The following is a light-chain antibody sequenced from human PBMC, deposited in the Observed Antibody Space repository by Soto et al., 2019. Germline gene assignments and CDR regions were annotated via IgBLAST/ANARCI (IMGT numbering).Light chain of an antibody. V-gene: IGLV1-44*01. CDR3: AVGDDGLNYV. Sequence: QSVLTQPHSASGTPGQRVTISWSGSSYNIGSNTVNWYQQRPGTAPKLLIYSNNQRPSGVPDRFSGCKSGTSASLAISGLQSEDVADYYRAVGDDGLNYVFGAGTKV. J-gene: IGLJ1*01. CDR2: SNN. CDR1: SYNIGSNT.